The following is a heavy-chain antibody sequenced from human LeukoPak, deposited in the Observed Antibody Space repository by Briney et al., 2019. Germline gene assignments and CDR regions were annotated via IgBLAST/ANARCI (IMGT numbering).Heavy chain of an antibody. J-gene: IGHJ3*01. V-gene: IGHV3-23*01. Sequence: GGSLRLFCAASGFTFSFFSMSWARQPPGKGLEWVSFISGSGATTNYAASGTGRFAISTYNSTNTRYLQMNSLGADDTAVYYCAKAFQRGWERDAFAFWGQGTLVTVSS. CDR1: GFTFSFFS. D-gene: IGHD1-26*01. CDR3: AKAFQRGWERDAFAF. CDR2: ISGSGATT.